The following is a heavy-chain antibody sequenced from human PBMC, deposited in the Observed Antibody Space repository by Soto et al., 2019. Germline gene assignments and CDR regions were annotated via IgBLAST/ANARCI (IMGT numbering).Heavy chain of an antibody. J-gene: IGHJ5*02. Sequence: SETLSLTCTVSGDSISGSYWWSWVRQPPGKGLEWIGEVSQSGNTNYNPSLMSRLTISVDKSTNQFSLRLTYVTAADTGIYYCAREVPGLREVNRNWFDPWGQGTLVTVSS. CDR2: VSQSGNT. D-gene: IGHD3-10*01. CDR3: AREVPGLREVNRNWFDP. CDR1: GDSISGSYW. V-gene: IGHV4-4*02.